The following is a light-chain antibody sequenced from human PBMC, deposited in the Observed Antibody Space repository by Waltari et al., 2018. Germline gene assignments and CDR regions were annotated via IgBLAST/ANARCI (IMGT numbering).Light chain of an antibody. Sequence: VLTQSPGSLSLSPGESATLSCRASQSLTKRYLAWYQQKLGQAPRLLIYGASSRAAGIPDRVSGSGSGTDFTLTISRLEPEDFAVYYCQQYGSSIMYTFGQGTKLEIK. CDR3: QQYGSSIMYT. CDR2: GAS. V-gene: IGKV3-20*01. CDR1: QSLTKRY. J-gene: IGKJ2*01.